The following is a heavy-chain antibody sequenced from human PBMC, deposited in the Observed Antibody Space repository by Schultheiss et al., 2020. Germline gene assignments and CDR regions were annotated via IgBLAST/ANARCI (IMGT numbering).Heavy chain of an antibody. D-gene: IGHD5-24*01. Sequence: SVKVSCKASGGTFSSYAISWVRQAPGQGLEWMGRIIPILGIANYAQKFQGRVTITADKSTSTAYMELSSLRSEDTAVCYCASLGGRDGYNYAFDTWGQGRMVTVSS. V-gene: IGHV1-69*04. CDR3: ASLGGRDGYNYAFDT. J-gene: IGHJ3*02. CDR1: GGTFSSYA. CDR2: IIPILGIA.